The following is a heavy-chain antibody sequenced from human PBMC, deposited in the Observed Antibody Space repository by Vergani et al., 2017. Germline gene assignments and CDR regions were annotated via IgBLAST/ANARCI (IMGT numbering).Heavy chain of an antibody. CDR3: AKDQGYSSGWADY. CDR1: GFTVSSNY. Sequence: VQLVESGGGVVQPGGSLRLSCAASGFTVSSNYMSWVRQAPGKGLEWVSVIYSGGSTYYADSVKGRFTISRDNSKNTLYLQMNSLRAEDTAVYYCAKDQGYSSGWADYWGQGTLVTVSS. CDR2: IYSGGST. D-gene: IGHD6-19*01. V-gene: IGHV3-66*01. J-gene: IGHJ4*02.